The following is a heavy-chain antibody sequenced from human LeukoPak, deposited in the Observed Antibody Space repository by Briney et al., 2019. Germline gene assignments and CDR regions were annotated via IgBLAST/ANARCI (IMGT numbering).Heavy chain of an antibody. J-gene: IGHJ4*02. V-gene: IGHV3-21*01. D-gene: IGHD3-22*01. CDR2: IGISSNKI. CDR3: ARNHYYDSSFFDY. Sequence: GGSLRLSCAASGFTLRSYTMNWVRQAPGKGLEWVSSIGISSNKIYYADSVKGRFIISRDNAKNSVYLQMNSLRAEDTAVYYCARNHYYDSSFFDYWGQGTLVTVSS. CDR1: GFTLRSYT.